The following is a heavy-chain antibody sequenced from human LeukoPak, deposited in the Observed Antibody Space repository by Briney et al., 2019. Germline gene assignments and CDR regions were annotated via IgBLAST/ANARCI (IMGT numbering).Heavy chain of an antibody. V-gene: IGHV4-59*01. D-gene: IGHD4-17*01. Sequence: SETLSLTCTVSGGSISSYYWSWIRQPPGKGLEWIGYIYYSGSTNYNPSLKSRVTISVDTSKNQFSLKLSSVTAADTAVYYCASSTVTTGDFDYWGQGTLVTVSS. CDR1: GGSISSYY. CDR3: ASSTVTTGDFDY. J-gene: IGHJ4*02. CDR2: IYYSGST.